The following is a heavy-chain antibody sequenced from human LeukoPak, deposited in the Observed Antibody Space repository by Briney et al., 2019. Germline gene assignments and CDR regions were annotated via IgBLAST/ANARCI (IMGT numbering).Heavy chain of an antibody. J-gene: IGHJ5*02. CDR1: GGSISSSSYY. CDR2: IYYSGST. CDR3: ARGRGLWFGELLSWFDP. Sequence: SETLSLTCTVSGGSISSSSYYWGWVRQPPGKGLEWIGSIYYSGSTYHNPSLKSRVTISVDTSKNQFSLKLTSVTAADTAVYYCARGRGLWFGELLSWFDPWGQGTLVTVSS. V-gene: IGHV4-39*07. D-gene: IGHD3-10*01.